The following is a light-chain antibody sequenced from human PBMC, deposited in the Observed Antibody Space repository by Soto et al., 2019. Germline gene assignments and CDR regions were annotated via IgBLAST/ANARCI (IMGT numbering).Light chain of an antibody. CDR2: GAS. V-gene: IGKV3-20*01. CDR3: QQYAISCK. Sequence: ERVLTQLAAASSIYTGERATLSRRASQSVSSNQLAWYQQKPGQAPRLLMYGASSRATGIPDRFSGSGSGTDFTLTISRLGPEDFAVYYCQQYAISCKFGQGTQVYIK. J-gene: IGKJ1*01. CDR1: QSVSSNQ.